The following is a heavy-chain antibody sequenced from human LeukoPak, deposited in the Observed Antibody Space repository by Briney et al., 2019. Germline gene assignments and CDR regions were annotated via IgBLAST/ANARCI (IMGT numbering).Heavy chain of an antibody. J-gene: IGHJ4*02. CDR2: ISGSGGST. V-gene: IGHV3-23*01. CDR1: GFTFSSYA. Sequence: PGGSLRLSCAASGFTFSSYAMSWVRQAPGKGLEWVSAISGSGGSTYYADSVKGRFTISRDNSKNTLYLQMNSLRAEDTAVYYCARLLLGTIFGVVSPYYFDYWGQGTLVTVSS. CDR3: ARLLLGTIFGVVSPYYFDY. D-gene: IGHD3-3*01.